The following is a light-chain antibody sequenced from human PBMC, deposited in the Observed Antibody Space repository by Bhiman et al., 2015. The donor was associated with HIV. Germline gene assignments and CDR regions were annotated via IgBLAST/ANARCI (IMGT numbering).Light chain of an antibody. CDR1: ALPKQY. Sequence: SYELTQAPSVSVSPGQTARITCSGDALPKQYAYWYQQKPGQAPVLVIYKDSERPSGIPERFSGSSSGTTVMLTISGVQAEDEADYYCQSADSSGTGVIFGGGTKLTVL. CDR3: QSADSSGTGVI. J-gene: IGLJ2*01. V-gene: IGLV3-25*03. CDR2: KDS.